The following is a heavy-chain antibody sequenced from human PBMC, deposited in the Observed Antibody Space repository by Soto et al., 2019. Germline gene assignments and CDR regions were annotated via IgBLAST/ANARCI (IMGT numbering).Heavy chain of an antibody. J-gene: IGHJ4*02. Sequence: EVQLVESGGGLVQPGGSLRLSCAASGFTFSSYAMHWVRQAPGKGLEYVSAISSNGGSTYYANSVKGRFTISRDNSKNTLYLQRGSLRAEDMAVYYCARDRFRADFWSGYYTGSLGYWGQGSLVTVSS. CDR3: ARDRFRADFWSGYYTGSLGY. V-gene: IGHV3-64*01. CDR2: ISSNGGST. D-gene: IGHD3-3*01. CDR1: GFTFSSYA.